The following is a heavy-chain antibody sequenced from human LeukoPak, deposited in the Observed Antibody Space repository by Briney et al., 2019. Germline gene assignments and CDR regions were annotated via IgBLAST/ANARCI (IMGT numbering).Heavy chain of an antibody. Sequence: PSETLSLTCAVSGGSINSHYWGWIRQPPGKGLQWIGDIYSTGKNNYNPSLKSRVTISLDTSKSHLSLNLTSVLAADTAIYYCVRRDTGWNYFDYWGQGIPVTVSS. J-gene: IGHJ4*02. D-gene: IGHD6-19*01. CDR1: GGSINSHY. CDR2: IYSTGKN. CDR3: VRRDTGWNYFDY. V-gene: IGHV4-4*08.